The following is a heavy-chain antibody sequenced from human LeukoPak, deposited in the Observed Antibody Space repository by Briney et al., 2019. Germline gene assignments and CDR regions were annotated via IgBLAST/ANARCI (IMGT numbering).Heavy chain of an antibody. CDR3: ARHGGSLDYFDS. D-gene: IGHD2-15*01. CDR1: TGSISTYY. Sequence: SETLSLTCSVSTGSISTYYWSWIRQSPGKGLEWIGYIYHGGTTSYNPSLKWRVTISVDSPKNQFFLRLTSLTAADTALYYCARHGGSLDYFDSWGPGSPVIVSS. J-gene: IGHJ4*02. CDR2: IYHGGTT. V-gene: IGHV4-59*08.